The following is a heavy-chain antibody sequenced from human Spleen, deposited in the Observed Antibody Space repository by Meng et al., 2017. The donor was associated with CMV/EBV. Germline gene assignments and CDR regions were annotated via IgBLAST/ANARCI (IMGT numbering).Heavy chain of an antibody. Sequence: GESLKISCKGSGYIFTSYWIAWVRQMPGKGLEWMGIIYPGDSDTRYSPSFQGQVTISADKSLSSAYLQWSSLKASDTAMYYCATPRYSGSPHDAFDIWGQGTMVTVSS. J-gene: IGHJ3*02. V-gene: IGHV5-51*01. CDR3: ATPRYSGSPHDAFDI. CDR1: GYIFTSYW. CDR2: IYPGDSDT. D-gene: IGHD1-26*01.